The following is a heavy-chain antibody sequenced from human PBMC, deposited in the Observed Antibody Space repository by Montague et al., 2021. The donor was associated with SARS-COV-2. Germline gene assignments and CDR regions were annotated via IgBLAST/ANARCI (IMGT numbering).Heavy chain of an antibody. CDR3: ARDGYSSGWNGLHWFDP. V-gene: IGHV4-61*02. D-gene: IGHD6-25*01. Sequence: TLSLTCTVSIGSISSVSYYWSWIRQPAGKGLEWIGRIYTSGSTNYNPSLKSRVTISVDTSKNQFSLKLSSVTAADTAVYYCARDGYSSGWNGLHWFDPWGQGTLVTVSS. CDR2: IYTSGST. J-gene: IGHJ5*02. CDR1: IGSISSVSYY.